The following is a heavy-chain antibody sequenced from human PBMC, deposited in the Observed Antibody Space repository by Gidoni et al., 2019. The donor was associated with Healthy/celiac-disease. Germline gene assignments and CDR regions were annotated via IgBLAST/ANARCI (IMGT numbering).Heavy chain of an antibody. Sequence: QVQLVESGGGVVQPGGSLRLPCAASGFTFSSYGMHWVRQAPGKGLEWVAVIWYDGSNKYYADSVKGRFTISRDNSKNTLYLQMNSLRAEDTAVYYCARDSAAYCGGDCYSDYWGQGTLVTVSS. V-gene: IGHV3-33*01. CDR1: GFTFSSYG. CDR2: IWYDGSNK. CDR3: ARDSAAYCGGDCYSDY. D-gene: IGHD2-21*01. J-gene: IGHJ4*02.